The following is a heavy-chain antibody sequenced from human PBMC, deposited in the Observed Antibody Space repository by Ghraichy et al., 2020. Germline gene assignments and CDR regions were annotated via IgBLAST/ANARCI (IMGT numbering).Heavy chain of an antibody. CDR3: AKDGVVRGVIISWFDP. CDR2: ISGSGGST. D-gene: IGHD3-10*01. V-gene: IGHV3-23*01. J-gene: IGHJ5*02. Sequence: LSLTCAASGFTFSSYAMSWVRQAPGKGLEWVSAISGSGGSTYYADSVKGRFTISRDNSKNTLYLQMNSLRAEDTAVYYCAKDGVVRGVIISWFDPWGQGTLVTVSS. CDR1: GFTFSSYA.